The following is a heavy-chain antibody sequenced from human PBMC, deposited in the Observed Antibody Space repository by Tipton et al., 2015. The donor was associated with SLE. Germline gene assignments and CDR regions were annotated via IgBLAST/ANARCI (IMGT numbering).Heavy chain of an antibody. Sequence: SLRLSCAASGFTFSSYAMSWVRQAPGKGLEWVANIRQDGSEQHYGDSVKGRFTISRDLAKNLVFLEMNSLRAEDTAVYYCARDVTFAIGAIGLKNYWGQGTLVTVSS. CDR1: GFTFSSYA. V-gene: IGHV3-7*01. CDR2: IRQDGSEQ. J-gene: IGHJ4*02. D-gene: IGHD2-2*02. CDR3: ARDVTFAIGAIGLKNY.